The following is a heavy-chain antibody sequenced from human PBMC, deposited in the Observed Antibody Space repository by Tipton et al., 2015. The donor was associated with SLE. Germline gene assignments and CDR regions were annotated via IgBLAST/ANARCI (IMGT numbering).Heavy chain of an antibody. J-gene: IGHJ4*02. Sequence: TLSLTCTVSGGSISGHYWSWIRQPPGKGLEWIGYIYYLGNTDYSPSLTSRVTISLDRSKNQFSLKLSSVTAADTAFYYCARSQATKTSDWGQGTLVTVSS. V-gene: IGHV4-59*11. CDR2: IYYLGNT. CDR1: GGSISGHY. D-gene: IGHD5-24*01. CDR3: ARSQATKTSD.